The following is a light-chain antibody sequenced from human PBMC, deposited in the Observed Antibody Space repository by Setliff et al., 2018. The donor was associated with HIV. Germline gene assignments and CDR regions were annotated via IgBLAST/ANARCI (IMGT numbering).Light chain of an antibody. CDR1: SSDVGAYNF. Sequence: QSALTQPASVSGSPGQSITISCTGTSSDVGAYNFVSWYQRHPGKAPKLMIYDVSKRPSGVSNRFSGSKSGNTASLTISGLQAEDEAVYYCSSYTTSRSWVFGGGTKVTVL. J-gene: IGLJ3*02. V-gene: IGLV2-14*01. CDR3: SSYTTSRSWV. CDR2: DVS.